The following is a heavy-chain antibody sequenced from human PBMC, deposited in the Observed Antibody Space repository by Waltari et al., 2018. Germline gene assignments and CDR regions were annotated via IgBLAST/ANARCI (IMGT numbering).Heavy chain of an antibody. J-gene: IGHJ4*02. D-gene: IGHD3-16*01. V-gene: IGHV3-53*01. CDR3: ASLRSWYYFDY. Sequence: EVQLVESGGGLIQPGGSLRLSCAASGFTVSSNYMSWVRQAPGKGVNWVSVIYGGGRTNYADSVKGRFTISRDNSKNTLYLQMNSLSAEDTAVYYCASLRSWYYFDYWGQGTLVTVSS. CDR1: GFTVSSNY. CDR2: IYGGGRT.